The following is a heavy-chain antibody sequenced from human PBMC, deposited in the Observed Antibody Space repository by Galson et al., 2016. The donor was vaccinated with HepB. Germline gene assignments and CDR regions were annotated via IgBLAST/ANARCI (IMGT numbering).Heavy chain of an antibody. CDR1: GFIFSSYG. J-gene: IGHJ6*02. CDR3: AKGGENWDYHYYYYGLDV. V-gene: IGHV3-33*06. Sequence: SLRLSCAASGFIFSSYGMRWVRQAPGKGLEWVAVIWNDGSNQYYVDSAKGRFTISRDNSKNTLYLQMNSLRAEDTAVYYCAKGGENWDYHYYYYGLDVWGQGTTVTVSS. CDR2: IWNDGSNQ. D-gene: IGHD1-7*01.